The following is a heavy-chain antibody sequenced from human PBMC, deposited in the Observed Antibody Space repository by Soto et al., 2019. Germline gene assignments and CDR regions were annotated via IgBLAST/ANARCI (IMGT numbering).Heavy chain of an antibody. CDR3: AKSHDILTGYYRGWFDP. J-gene: IGHJ5*02. V-gene: IGHV3-23*01. CDR1: GFTFSSYA. D-gene: IGHD3-9*01. CDR2: ISGSGGST. Sequence: GGSLRLSCAASGFTFSSYAMSWVRQAPGKGLEWVSAISGSGGSTYYADSVKGRFTISRDNSKNTLYLQMNSLRAEDTAVYYCAKSHDILTGYYRGWFDPWGQGTLVTVSS.